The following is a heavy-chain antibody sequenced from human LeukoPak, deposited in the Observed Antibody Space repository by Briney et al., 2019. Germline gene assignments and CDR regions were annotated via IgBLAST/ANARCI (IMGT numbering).Heavy chain of an antibody. V-gene: IGHV3-30*04. CDR2: ISYDGSNK. CDR1: GFTFSSYA. J-gene: IGHJ4*02. D-gene: IGHD4-17*01. CDR3: AREDYGDYDYYFDY. Sequence: GGSLRLSCAASGFTFSSYAMHWVRQAPGKGLEWVAVISYDGSNKYYADSVKGRITISRDNSKNTLYLQMNSLRAEDTAVYYCAREDYGDYDYYFDYWGQGTLVTVSS.